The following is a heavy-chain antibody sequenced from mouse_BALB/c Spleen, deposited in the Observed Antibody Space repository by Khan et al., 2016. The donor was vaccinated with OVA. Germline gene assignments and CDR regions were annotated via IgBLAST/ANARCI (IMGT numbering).Heavy chain of an antibody. J-gene: IGHJ2*01. CDR2: IDPANGNT. CDR3: SAISQFDY. D-gene: IGHD1-1*01. CDR1: GFNIKDTY. Sequence: EVKLEVSGAELVKPGASVKLSCTASGFNIKDTYMDWVKQRPEQGLEWIGRIDPANGNTKYDPKFQGKATITADASSNTAYLQLSSLTSEDTAVYCCSAISQFDYWGQGTTLTVSS. V-gene: IGHV14-3*02.